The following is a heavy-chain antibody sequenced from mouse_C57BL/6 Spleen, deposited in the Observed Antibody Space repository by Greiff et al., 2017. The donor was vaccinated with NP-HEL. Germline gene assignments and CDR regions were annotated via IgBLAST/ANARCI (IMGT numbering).Heavy chain of an antibody. D-gene: IGHD1-1*01. CDR1: GYAFSSSW. Sequence: VQLQQSGPELVKPGASVKISCKASGYAFSSSWMNWVKQRPGKGLEWIGRIYPGDGDTNYNRKFKGQATLTADKSSSTAYMQLSILTSEDSAVYFCARSPFSSFDYWGQGTTLTVSS. CDR3: ARSPFSSFDY. J-gene: IGHJ2*01. CDR2: IYPGDGDT. V-gene: IGHV1-82*01.